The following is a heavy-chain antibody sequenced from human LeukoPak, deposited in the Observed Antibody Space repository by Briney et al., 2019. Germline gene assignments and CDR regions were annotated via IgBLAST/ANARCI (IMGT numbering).Heavy chain of an antibody. CDR2: IKSKADGGTA. V-gene: IGHV3-15*01. CDR3: TTHYYGPYY. J-gene: IGHJ4*02. Sequence: GGSLGLSCAASGFTFSSARMSWVRQAPGKGLEWVGRIKSKADGGTADYAAPVKGRFTISRDDSKDTVYLQMNSLKTEDTAVYYCTTHYYGPYYWGQGTLVTVSS. CDR1: GFTFSSAR. D-gene: IGHD3-10*01.